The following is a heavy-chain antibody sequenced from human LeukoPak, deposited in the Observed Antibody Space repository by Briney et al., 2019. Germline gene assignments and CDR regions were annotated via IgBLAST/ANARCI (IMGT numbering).Heavy chain of an antibody. D-gene: IGHD3-16*01. CDR2: INPNSGGT. CDR3: ARAGGGYFDL. V-gene: IGHV1-2*02. Sequence: GASVKVSCKASGYTFTDYYIHWVRQAPGQGFEWMGWINPNSGGTNYAQKFQGRVTMTRDTSISTAYMELSRLRSDDTAVYYCARAGGGYFDLWGRGTLVTVSS. J-gene: IGHJ2*01. CDR1: GYTFTDYY.